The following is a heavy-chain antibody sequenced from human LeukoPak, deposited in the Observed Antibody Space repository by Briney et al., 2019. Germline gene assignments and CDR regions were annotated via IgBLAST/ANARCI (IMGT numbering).Heavy chain of an antibody. V-gene: IGHV4-59*08. Sequence: PSETLSLTCSVSGGSISNYFCSWIRQPPGKGLEWIGYTYYSGTTNYNPSLKSRVTISVDTSKNQFSLKLSSVTASDTAMYYCARQMATITGYFDLWGRGTLVTVSS. CDR2: TYYSGTT. J-gene: IGHJ2*01. CDR1: GGSISNYF. CDR3: ARQMATITGYFDL. D-gene: IGHD5-24*01.